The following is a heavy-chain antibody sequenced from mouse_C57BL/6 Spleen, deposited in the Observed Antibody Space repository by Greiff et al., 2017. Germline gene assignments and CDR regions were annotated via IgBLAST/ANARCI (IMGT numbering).Heavy chain of an antibody. CDR3: ARQRKYGSSLYYFDN. J-gene: IGHJ2*01. Sequence: EVKLMESGGDLVKPGGSLKLSCAASGFTFSSYGMSWVRQTPDKRLEWVATISSGGSYTYYPDSVKGRFTISRDNAKNTLYLQMSSLKSEDTAMYYCARQRKYGSSLYYFDNWSQGTTLTVSS. CDR2: ISSGGSYT. D-gene: IGHD1-1*01. V-gene: IGHV5-6*01. CDR1: GFTFSSYG.